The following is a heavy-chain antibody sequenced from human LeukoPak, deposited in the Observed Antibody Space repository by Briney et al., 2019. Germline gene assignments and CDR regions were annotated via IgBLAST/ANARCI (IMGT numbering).Heavy chain of an antibody. CDR1: GGSFSSYY. CDR2: INHSGST. V-gene: IGHV4-34*01. D-gene: IGHD3-16*01. Sequence: SETLSLTCAVYGGSFSSYYWSWIRQPPGKGLEWIGEINHSGSTNYNPSLKSRVTISVDTSKNQFSLKLSSVTAADTAVYYCARRSYDYVWGTDYWGQGTLVTVSS. J-gene: IGHJ4*02. CDR3: ARRSYDYVWGTDY.